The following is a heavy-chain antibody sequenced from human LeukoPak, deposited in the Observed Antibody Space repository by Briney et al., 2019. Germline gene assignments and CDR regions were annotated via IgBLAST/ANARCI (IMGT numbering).Heavy chain of an antibody. CDR1: GGSISSGSYY. D-gene: IGHD3-3*01. CDR3: AGSTYYDFWSGYYRDYYYYYMDV. J-gene: IGHJ6*03. V-gene: IGHV4-61*02. Sequence: SQTLSLTCTVSGGSISSGSYYWSWILQPAGKGLEWIGRIYTSGSTNYNPSLKSRVTISVDTSKNQFSLKLSSVTAADTAVYYCAGSTYYDFWSGYYRDYYYYYMDVWGKGTTVTVSS. CDR2: IYTSGST.